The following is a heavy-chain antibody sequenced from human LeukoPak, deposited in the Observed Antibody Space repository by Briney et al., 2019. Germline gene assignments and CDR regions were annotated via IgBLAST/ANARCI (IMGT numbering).Heavy chain of an antibody. Sequence: PGGSLRLSCAAPGFTFSNYAMNWVRQAPGKGLEWVSLISGSTGSTYYADSVKGRFTISRDNSKNTLYLQMNSLRAEDTAVYYCASVGIAAANDYYYGMDVWGQGTTVTVSS. V-gene: IGHV3-23*01. CDR3: ASVGIAAANDYYYGMDV. CDR2: ISGSTGST. CDR1: GFTFSNYA. D-gene: IGHD6-13*01. J-gene: IGHJ6*02.